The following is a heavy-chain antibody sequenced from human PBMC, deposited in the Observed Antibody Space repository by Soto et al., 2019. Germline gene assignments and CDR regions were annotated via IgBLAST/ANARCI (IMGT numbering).Heavy chain of an antibody. CDR2: IYYTGST. J-gene: IGHJ4*02. V-gene: IGHV4-31*03. D-gene: IGHD1-20*01. Sequence: SETLSLTCTVSGGSISSGGYYWSWIRQHPEKGLEWIGYIYYTGSTYYNPSLKSRVTMSVDTSKNQFSLKLSSVTAADTAVYYCATVGGNWNYVDHWGQGTLVTVSS. CDR1: GGSISSGGYY. CDR3: ATVGGNWNYVDH.